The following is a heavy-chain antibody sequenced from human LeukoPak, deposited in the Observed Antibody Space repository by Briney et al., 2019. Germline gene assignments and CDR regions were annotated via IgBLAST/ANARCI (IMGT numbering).Heavy chain of an antibody. Sequence: GASVKVSCKASGYTFTSYDINWVRQATGQGLEWMGWMNPNSGNTGYAQKFQGRVTMTRNTSISTAYMELSSLRSEDTAVYYCAWMGAPEGYWFDPWGQGTLVTVSS. CDR2: MNPNSGNT. CDR1: GYTFTSYD. J-gene: IGHJ5*02. D-gene: IGHD1-26*01. V-gene: IGHV1-8*01. CDR3: AWMGAPEGYWFDP.